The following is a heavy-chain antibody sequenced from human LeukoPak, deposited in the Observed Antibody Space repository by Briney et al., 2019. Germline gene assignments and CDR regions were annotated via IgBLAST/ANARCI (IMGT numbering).Heavy chain of an antibody. D-gene: IGHD2-15*01. CDR3: ARGVCSGGSCYDYFDY. V-gene: IGHV1-69*13. CDR1: GGTFSSYA. Sequence: ASVKVSCKASGGTFSSYAISWVRQAPGQGLEWMGGIIPIFGTANYAQKFQGRVTITADESTSTAYMELSSLRSEDTAVYYCARGVCSGGSCYDYFDYWGQGTLVTVSS. J-gene: IGHJ4*02. CDR2: IIPIFGTA.